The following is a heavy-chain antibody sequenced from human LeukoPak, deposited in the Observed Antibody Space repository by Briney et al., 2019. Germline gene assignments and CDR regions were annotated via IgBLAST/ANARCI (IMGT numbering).Heavy chain of an antibody. V-gene: IGHV1-18*01. CDR1: GYTFSNYG. J-gene: IGHJ4*02. CDR3: ARARFSSRNRDGYFDS. D-gene: IGHD6-13*01. CDR2: ISGINTNT. Sequence: ASVKVSCKASGYTFSNYGIYWLRQAPGHGLEWMGWISGINTNTNYAQKVQGRVTMTADTSTATAYMELRSLRSDDTAVYYCARARFSSRNRDGYFDSWGEGTLVTVSS.